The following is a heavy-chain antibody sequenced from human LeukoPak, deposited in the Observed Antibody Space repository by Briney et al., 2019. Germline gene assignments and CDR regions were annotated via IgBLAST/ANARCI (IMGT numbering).Heavy chain of an antibody. CDR3: ARDQGYCGGDCRDAFDS. CDR1: GYTFTSYG. J-gene: IGHJ3*02. D-gene: IGHD2-21*02. V-gene: IGHV1-18*01. CDR2: ISAYNGNT. Sequence: ASVKVSCKASGYTFTSYGISWVRQPPGQGLEWMGWISAYNGNTNYAQKLQGRVTMTTDTSTSTAYMELRSLRSDDTAVYYCARDQGYCGGDCRDAFDSWGQGTMVTVSS.